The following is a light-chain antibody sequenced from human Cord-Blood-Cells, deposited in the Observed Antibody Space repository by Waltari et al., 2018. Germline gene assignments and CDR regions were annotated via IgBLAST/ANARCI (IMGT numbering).Light chain of an antibody. J-gene: IGKJ2*01. Sequence: DIQMTQSPSSLSASVGDRVNITCRASQRISSYLNWYQQKPGKAPKLLIYAASSLQSGVPSRFSGSGSGTDFTLTISSLQPEDFATYYCQQSYSTPRTFGQGTKLEIK. CDR3: QQSYSTPRT. CDR1: QRISSY. V-gene: IGKV1-39*01. CDR2: AAS.